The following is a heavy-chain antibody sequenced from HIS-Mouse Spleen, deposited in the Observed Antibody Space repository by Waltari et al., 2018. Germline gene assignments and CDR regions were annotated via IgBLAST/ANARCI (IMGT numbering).Heavy chain of an antibody. D-gene: IGHD6-13*01. CDR3: AREIPYSSSWYDWYFDL. Sequence: QLQLQESGPGLVKPSETLSLTCTASGGSISSSSYYWGCIRQPPGKRLEWSGSIHYSGPTYYHPSLKSQVTISVDTSKNQFSLKLSSVTAADTAVYYCAREIPYSSSWYDWYFDLWGRGTLVTVSS. CDR2: IHYSGPT. CDR1: GGSISSSSYY. V-gene: IGHV4-39*07. J-gene: IGHJ2*01.